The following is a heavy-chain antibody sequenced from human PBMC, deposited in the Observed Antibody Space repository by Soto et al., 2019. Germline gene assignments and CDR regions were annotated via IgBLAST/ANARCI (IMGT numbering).Heavy chain of an antibody. CDR1: GGSISSYY. D-gene: IGHD3-22*01. J-gene: IGHJ4*02. Sequence: SETLSLTCTVSGGSISSYYWSWIRQPPGKGLEWIGYIYYSGSTNYNPSLKSRVTISVDTSKNQFSLKLSSVTAADTAVYYCASSNYYDSSGSYDYWGQGTLVTVSS. CDR2: IYYSGST. CDR3: ASSNYYDSSGSYDY. V-gene: IGHV4-59*01.